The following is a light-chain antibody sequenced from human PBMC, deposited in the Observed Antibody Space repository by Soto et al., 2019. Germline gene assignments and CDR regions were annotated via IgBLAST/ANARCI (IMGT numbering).Light chain of an antibody. CDR1: QSVSSSY. J-gene: IGKJ3*01. CDR3: QQYGSSPFT. CDR2: GAS. Sequence: EIVLTQSPGTLSLSPGERATLSCRASQSVSSSYLAWYQQKPGQAPRLLIYGASSRATGIPDRFSGSGSGTDFTLPISRLAPEEFAVYYCQQYGSSPFTFGPGTKVDIK. V-gene: IGKV3-20*01.